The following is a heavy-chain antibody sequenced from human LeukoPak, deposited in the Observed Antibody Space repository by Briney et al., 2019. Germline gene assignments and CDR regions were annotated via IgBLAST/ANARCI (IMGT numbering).Heavy chain of an antibody. CDR1: GGSISGYY. CDR3: ARGKYYFDY. CDR2: MYYSGNT. V-gene: IGHV4-59*01. Sequence: SEALSLTCTVSGGSISGYYWSWIRQPPGKGLEWIGYMYYSGNTNYNPSLKSRLTTSLDTSKNQFSLKLSSVTAADTAVYYCARGKYYFDYWGQGTLVTVSS. J-gene: IGHJ4*02.